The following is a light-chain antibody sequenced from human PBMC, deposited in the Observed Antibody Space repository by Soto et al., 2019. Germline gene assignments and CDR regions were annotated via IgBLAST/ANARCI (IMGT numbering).Light chain of an antibody. CDR2: GAS. V-gene: IGKV3D-15*01. CDR1: QSVRSN. CDR3: QQYDNWPPT. J-gene: IGKJ5*01. Sequence: EIVMTQSPATMSKFAGQRATLSCXASQSVRSNLAWYHQKPGQAPRLLIYGASTRATGIPARFSGSGSGTEFTLTINSLQSEDFVVYYCQQYDNWPPTFGQGTRLEI.